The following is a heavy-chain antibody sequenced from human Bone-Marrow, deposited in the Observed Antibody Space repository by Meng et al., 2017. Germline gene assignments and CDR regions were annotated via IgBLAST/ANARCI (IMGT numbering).Heavy chain of an antibody. CDR3: ARDKGYSGSFAFDY. V-gene: IGHV3-30*04. Sequence: VQLVESGGGVVQPGRSLRLSCAASGFTFSSYAMHWVRQAPGKGLEWVAVISYDGSNKYYADSVKGRFTISRDNSKNTLYLQMNSLRAEDTAVYYCARDKGYSGSFAFDYWGQGTLVTASS. CDR1: GFTFSSYA. D-gene: IGHD1-26*01. CDR2: ISYDGSNK. J-gene: IGHJ4*02.